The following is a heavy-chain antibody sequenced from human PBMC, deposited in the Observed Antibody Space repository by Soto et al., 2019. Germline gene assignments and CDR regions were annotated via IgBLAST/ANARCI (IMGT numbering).Heavy chain of an antibody. D-gene: IGHD6-19*01. CDR1: GYMFTTNA. CDR3: ARPSGQWLVLGTVDY. Sequence: QVQLVQSGAEVKKPGASVKVSCKASGYMFTTNAIHWVRQAPGHRLEWMAWINPANGKTKSSQKYQGRVTFTRDTSSTTAYMELTSLTPEDTAVYYCARPSGQWLVLGTVDYWGQGTLVTVSS. CDR2: INPANGKT. J-gene: IGHJ4*02. V-gene: IGHV1-3*01.